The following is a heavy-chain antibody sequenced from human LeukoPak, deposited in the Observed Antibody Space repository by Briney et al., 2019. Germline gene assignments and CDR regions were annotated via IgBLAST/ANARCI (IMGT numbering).Heavy chain of an antibody. J-gene: IGHJ3*02. V-gene: IGHV4-34*01. Sequence: SETLSLTCAVYGGSFSGYYWSWIRQPPGKGLEWIGEINHSGSTNYNPSLKSRVTISVDTSKNQFSLKLSSVTAVDTAVYYCARKPGYSSSWDDAFDIWGQGTMVTVSS. D-gene: IGHD6-13*01. CDR2: INHSGST. CDR1: GGSFSGYY. CDR3: ARKPGYSSSWDDAFDI.